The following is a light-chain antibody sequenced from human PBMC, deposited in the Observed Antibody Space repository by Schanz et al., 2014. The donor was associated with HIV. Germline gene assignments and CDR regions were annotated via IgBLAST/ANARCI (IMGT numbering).Light chain of an antibody. CDR1: SSDVGGYNY. V-gene: IGLV2-8*01. CDR3: CSYTTTSTYV. J-gene: IGLJ1*01. CDR2: EVS. Sequence: QSVLTQPPSASGSPGQSVTISCTGTSSDVGGYNYVSWYQQHPGKAPKLIIYEVSKRPSGVPDRFSGSKSGNTASLTVSGLQAEDEADYYCCSYTTTSTYVFGAGTKVTVL.